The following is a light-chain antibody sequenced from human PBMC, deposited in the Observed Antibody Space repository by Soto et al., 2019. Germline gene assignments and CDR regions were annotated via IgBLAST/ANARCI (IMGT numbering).Light chain of an antibody. J-gene: IGLJ1*01. V-gene: IGLV2-8*01. CDR3: SSYGGYNNVV. CDR1: SSDVGGYNY. CDR2: EVN. Sequence: QSVLTQPPSASGSPGQSVTISCTGTSSDVGGYNYVSWFQQHPGKAPKLIIHEVNQRPPGVPDRFSGSKSGNTASLTVSGLQAEDEGTYYCSSYGGYNNVVFGTGTNVTVL.